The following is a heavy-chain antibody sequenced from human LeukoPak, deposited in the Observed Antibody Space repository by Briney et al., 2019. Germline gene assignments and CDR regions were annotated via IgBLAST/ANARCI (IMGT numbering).Heavy chain of an antibody. CDR2: IGAAGDT. V-gene: IGHV3-13*04. Sequence: QPGGSLRLSCAASGFTFTNYGMRWLRQPTGKGLEWVSGIGAAGDTYYAGSVRGRFTISRENAKNSLYLQMNGLTAGDTAVYYCARGIATRFWYVDLWGRGTLVTVSS. CDR3: ARGIATRFWYVDL. J-gene: IGHJ2*01. CDR1: GFTFTNYG.